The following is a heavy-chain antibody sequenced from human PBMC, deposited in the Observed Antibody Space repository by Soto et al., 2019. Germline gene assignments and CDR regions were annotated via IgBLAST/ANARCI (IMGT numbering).Heavy chain of an antibody. CDR3: ARSSGTLGRGSSRPFDY. V-gene: IGHV1-69*12. CDR1: GGTFSSYA. Sequence: QVQLVQSGAEVKKPGSSVKVSCKASGGTFSSYAISWVRKAPGQGLEWMGGIIPIFGTANYAQKFQGRGTITADESTSTAYMELSSLRSEDTAGYYCARSSGTLGRGSSRPFDYWGQGTLVTVSS. CDR2: IIPIFGTA. J-gene: IGHJ4*02. D-gene: IGHD6-6*01.